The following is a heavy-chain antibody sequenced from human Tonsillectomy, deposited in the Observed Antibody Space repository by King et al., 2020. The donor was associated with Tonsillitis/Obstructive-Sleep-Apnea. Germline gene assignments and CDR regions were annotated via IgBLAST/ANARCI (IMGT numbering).Heavy chain of an antibody. CDR3: ARGDSSSDYFDY. CDR2: IYYSGSA. D-gene: IGHD6-6*01. CDR1: GGSISSSSY. J-gene: IGHJ4*02. V-gene: IGHV4-39*02. Sequence: QLQESGPGLVKPSETLSLTCSVSGGSISSSSYCWIRQTPGKGLEWIGSIYYSGSAYYNPSLKSRVTISVDTSKNQFSLKLTSVTAADTAVYYCARGDSSSDYFDYWGQGTLVTVSS.